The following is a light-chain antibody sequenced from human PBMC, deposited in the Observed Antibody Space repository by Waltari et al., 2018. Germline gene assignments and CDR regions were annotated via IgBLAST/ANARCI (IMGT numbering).Light chain of an antibody. CDR1: QSVSSSY. J-gene: IGKJ4*01. CDR2: GAS. CDR3: QQYGSSLFT. Sequence: EIVLTQSPGTLSLSPGERATLSCRASQSVSSSYLAWYQQKPGQAPSLLIYGASSRATGIPDRFSGSWSETDFTLTISRLEPEDFAVYYCQQYGSSLFTFGGGTKVEIK. V-gene: IGKV3-20*01.